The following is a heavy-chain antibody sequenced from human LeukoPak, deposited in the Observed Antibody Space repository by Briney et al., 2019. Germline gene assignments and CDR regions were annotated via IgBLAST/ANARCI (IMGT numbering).Heavy chain of an antibody. CDR1: GGSISSGGYY. D-gene: IGHD7-27*01. J-gene: IGHJ3*02. V-gene: IGHV4-31*03. CDR2: IYYSGST. CDR3: ASMGTADDAFDI. Sequence: SETLSLTCTVSGGSISSGGYYWSWLRQHPGKGLEWIGYIYYSGSTYYNPSLKSRVTISVDTSKNQFSLKLSSVTAADTAVYYCASMGTADDAFDIWGQGTMVTVSS.